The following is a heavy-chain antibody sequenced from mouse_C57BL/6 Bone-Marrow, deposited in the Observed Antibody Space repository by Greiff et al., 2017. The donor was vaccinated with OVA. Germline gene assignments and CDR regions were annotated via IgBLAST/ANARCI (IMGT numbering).Heavy chain of an antibody. CDR2: ISSGGDYI. CDR3: TRDPGSSWGNYCDY. Sequence: EVHLVESGEGLVKPGGSLKLSCAASGFTFSSYAMSWVRQTPEKRLEWVAYISSGGDYIYYADTVKGRFTISRDNARNTLYLQMSSLKSEDTAMYYCTRDPGSSWGNYCDYWGQGTTLTVSS. CDR1: GFTFSSYA. D-gene: IGHD1-1*01. V-gene: IGHV5-9-1*02. J-gene: IGHJ2*01.